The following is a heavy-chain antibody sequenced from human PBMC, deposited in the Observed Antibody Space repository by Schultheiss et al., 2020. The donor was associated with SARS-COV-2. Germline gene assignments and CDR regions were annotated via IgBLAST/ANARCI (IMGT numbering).Heavy chain of an antibody. D-gene: IGHD2-21*02. V-gene: IGHV3-33*08. J-gene: IGHJ4*02. Sequence: GGSLRLSCAASGFTFSDYYMSWIRQAPGKGLEWVAVIWYDGSNKYYADSVKGRFTISRDNSKNTLYLQMNSLRAEDTAVYYCARDSTYCSGDCSFDYWGQGTLVTVSS. CDR1: GFTFSDYY. CDR2: IWYDGSNK. CDR3: ARDSTYCSGDCSFDY.